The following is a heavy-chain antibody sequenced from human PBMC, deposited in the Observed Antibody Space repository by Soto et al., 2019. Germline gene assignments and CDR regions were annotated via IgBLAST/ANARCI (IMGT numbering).Heavy chain of an antibody. V-gene: IGHV4-30-2*01. Sequence: TLSLTCAVAGCSISSYSWTWIRQPPGKGLDWVGYILHSGSTYYNPSLKSRVIISVDRSKNQFFLKLMSVTAAETAIYYCASLISRDGYTSFDYWGQGALVTVPS. D-gene: IGHD5-12*01. J-gene: IGHJ4*02. CDR3: ASLISRDGYTSFDY. CDR1: GCSISSYS. CDR2: ILHSGST.